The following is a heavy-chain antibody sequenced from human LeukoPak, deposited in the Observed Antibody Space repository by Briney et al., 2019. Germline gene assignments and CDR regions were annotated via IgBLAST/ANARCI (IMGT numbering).Heavy chain of an antibody. CDR2: IKSKTDGGTT. D-gene: IGHD3-9*01. CDR3: TTDQVKGVTYYDILTGYRNMGIDY. J-gene: IGHJ4*02. Sequence: PGGSLRLSCAASGFTFSNAWMSWVRQAPGKGLEWVGRIKSKTDGGTTDYAAPVKGRFTISRDDSKNTLYLQMNSLKTEDTAVYYCTTDQVKGVTYYDILTGYRNMGIDYWGQGTLVTVSS. V-gene: IGHV3-15*01. CDR1: GFTFSNAW.